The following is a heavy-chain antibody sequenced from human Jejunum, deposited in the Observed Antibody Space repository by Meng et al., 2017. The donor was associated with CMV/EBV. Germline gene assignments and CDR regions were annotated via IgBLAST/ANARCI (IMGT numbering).Heavy chain of an antibody. V-gene: IGHV4-34*01. Sequence: GGSFSGYYWSWFRQSPGQGLEWIGQINHSGSASYNPSLRRRVTISEDTSKNQFSLRLTSVTAADTAIYYCARKYCGSSNCYPFDYWGQGELVTVSS. CDR2: INHSGSA. CDR3: ARKYCGSSNCYPFDY. CDR1: GGSFSGYY. D-gene: IGHD2-2*01. J-gene: IGHJ4*02.